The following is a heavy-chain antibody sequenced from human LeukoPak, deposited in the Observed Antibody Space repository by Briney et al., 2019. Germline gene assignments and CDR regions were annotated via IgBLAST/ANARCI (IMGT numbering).Heavy chain of an antibody. Sequence: GGSLRLSCAASGFTFSSYAMSWVRQAPGKGLKWVSAISGSGGSTYYADSVKGRFTISRDNSKNTLYLQMNSLRAEDTAVYYCAKGPTTVTYVRAYYFDYWGQGTLVTVSS. CDR1: GFTFSSYA. CDR2: ISGSGGST. V-gene: IGHV3-23*01. CDR3: AKGPTTVTYVRAYYFDY. D-gene: IGHD4-17*01. J-gene: IGHJ4*02.